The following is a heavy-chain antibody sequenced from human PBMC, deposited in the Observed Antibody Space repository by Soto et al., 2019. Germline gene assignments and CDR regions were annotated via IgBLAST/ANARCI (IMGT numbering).Heavy chain of an antibody. CDR1: GFTVSGNY. V-gene: IGHV3-53*01. J-gene: IGHJ5*02. Sequence: GSLRLSCAASGFTVSGNYMTWVRQAPGKGLEWVSILYSGGPTYYADSVKGRFTISRDNSKNTLYLQINSLRVEDTAVYYCARAAGWLDPWGQGTLVTVSS. CDR3: ARAAGWLDP. CDR2: LYSGGPT.